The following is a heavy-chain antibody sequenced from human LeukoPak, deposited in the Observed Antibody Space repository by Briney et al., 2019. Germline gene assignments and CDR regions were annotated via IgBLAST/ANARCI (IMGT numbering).Heavy chain of an antibody. CDR2: ISGSGNIM. D-gene: IGHD6-13*01. Sequence: GGSLRLSCAASGFTFSSYEMNWVRQAPRKGLEWVSYISGSGNIMYYADSVKGRFTISRDNAKNSLYLQMNSLRAEDTAIYFCAGDLSSSFSFDYWGQGILVTVSS. V-gene: IGHV3-48*03. CDR1: GFTFSSYE. CDR3: AGDLSSSFSFDY. J-gene: IGHJ4*02.